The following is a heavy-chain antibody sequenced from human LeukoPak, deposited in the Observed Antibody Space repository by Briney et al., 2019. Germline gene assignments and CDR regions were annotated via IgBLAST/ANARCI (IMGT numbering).Heavy chain of an antibody. CDR2: IRADGSLK. J-gene: IGHJ4*02. D-gene: IGHD5-24*01. Sequence: GGSLRLSCAASGFTFSSYWMHWVRQAPGKGLEWVSYIRADGSLKKYADSVEGRFTISRDDAKNSLHLQMNSLRAEDTGFYYGARRSRDWGQGMLVTVSS. V-gene: IGHV3-48*04. CDR3: ARRSRD. CDR1: GFTFSSYW.